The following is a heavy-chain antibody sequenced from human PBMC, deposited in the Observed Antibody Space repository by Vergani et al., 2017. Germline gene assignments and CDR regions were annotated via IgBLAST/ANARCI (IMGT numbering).Heavy chain of an antibody. CDR3: TTAPQYYYDSSGYSRPFDY. D-gene: IGHD3-22*01. V-gene: IGHV3-15*01. J-gene: IGHJ4*02. CDR2: IKSKTDGGTT. CDR1: GFTFINAW. Sequence: EVQLVESGGGLVKPGGSLRLSCAASGFTFINAWMSWVRQAPGKGLEWVGRIKSKTDGGTTDYAAPVKGRFTISRDDSKNTLFLQMNSLKTEDTAVYYCTTAPQYYYDSSGYSRPFDYWGQGTLVTVSS.